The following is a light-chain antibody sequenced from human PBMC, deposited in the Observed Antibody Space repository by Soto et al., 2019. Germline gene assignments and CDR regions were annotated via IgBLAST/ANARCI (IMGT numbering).Light chain of an antibody. V-gene: IGKV3-20*01. CDR1: ESVDSKY. CDR3: RHHGASWVT. J-gene: IGKJ2*01. CDR2: SAS. Sequence: EVVLTQSPGTLSLSPGERATLSCRASESVDSKYLAWYQQKPGQAPRLLFYSASSRATGIPDRFTGSGSGTDFTLTISRLEPEDFAVYFCRHHGASWVTFAQGTNLEIK.